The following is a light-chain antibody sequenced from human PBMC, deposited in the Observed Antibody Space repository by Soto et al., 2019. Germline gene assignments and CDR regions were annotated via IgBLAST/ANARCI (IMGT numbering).Light chain of an antibody. CDR1: SSDVGGYNY. Sequence: QSALTQPASVSGSPGQSITISCTGTSSDVGGYNYVSWYQQHPGKAPKLMIYDVSNRPSGVSNRFSGSKSGNTASLTISGLQAEDEADYYCSQYTSICPPYVCGTGTMVTVL. J-gene: IGLJ1*01. V-gene: IGLV2-14*01. CDR2: DVS. CDR3: SQYTSICPPYV.